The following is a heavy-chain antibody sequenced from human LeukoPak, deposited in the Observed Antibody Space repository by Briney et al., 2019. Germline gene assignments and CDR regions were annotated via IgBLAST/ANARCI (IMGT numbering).Heavy chain of an antibody. J-gene: IGHJ6*03. CDR1: GGSISSYY. CDR2: IYYSGST. D-gene: IGHD3-3*01. V-gene: IGHV4-59*01. CDR3: ARDFWSGYHMDV. Sequence: SETLSPTCTVSGGSISSYYWSWIRQPPGKGLEWIGYIYYSGSTNYNPSLKSRVTISVDTSKNQFSLKLSSVTAADTAVYYCARDFWSGYHMDVWGKGTTVTVSS.